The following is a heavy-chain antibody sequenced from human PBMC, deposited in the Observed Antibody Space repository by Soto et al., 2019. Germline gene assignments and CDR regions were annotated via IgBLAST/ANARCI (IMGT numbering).Heavy chain of an antibody. J-gene: IGHJ4*02. CDR3: ARVRREFDNGGPVDY. CDR2: ISAYNGNT. Sequence: ASVKVSCKASGYTFTSYGISWVRQAPGQGLEWMGWISAYNGNTNYAQKLQGRVTMTTDTSTSTAYMELRSLRSDDTAVYYCARVRREFDNGGPVDYWGQGTLVTVSS. D-gene: IGHD3-10*01. CDR1: GYTFTSYG. V-gene: IGHV1-18*01.